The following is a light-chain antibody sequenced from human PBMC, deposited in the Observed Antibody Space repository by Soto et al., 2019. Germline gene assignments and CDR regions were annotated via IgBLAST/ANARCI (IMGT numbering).Light chain of an antibody. V-gene: IGKV3-15*01. CDR3: QQYNNWPPKWT. Sequence: EIVMTQSPATLSVSPGERATLSCRASQSVSSNLAWYQQKPGQAPRLLIYGASTRATGIPARFSGSGSGTEFTLTISSLQPEDFAVYSCQQYNNWPPKWTFGQGTKVEIK. CDR2: GAS. CDR1: QSVSSN. J-gene: IGKJ1*01.